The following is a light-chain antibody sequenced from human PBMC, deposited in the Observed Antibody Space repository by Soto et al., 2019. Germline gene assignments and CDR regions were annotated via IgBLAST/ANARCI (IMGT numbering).Light chain of an antibody. Sequence: QSALTQAASVSGFPGQSITISCTRTSSDVGGYNYVSWYQQHPGKAPKLMIYDVSNRPSGVSNRFSGSKSGNTASLTISGLQAEDEADYYCSSYTSSSTLYVFGTGTKVTVL. CDR1: SSDVGGYNY. V-gene: IGLV2-14*01. CDR2: DVS. J-gene: IGLJ1*01. CDR3: SSYTSSSTLYV.